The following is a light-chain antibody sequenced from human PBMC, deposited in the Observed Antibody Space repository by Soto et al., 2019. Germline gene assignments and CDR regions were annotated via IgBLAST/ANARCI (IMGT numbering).Light chain of an antibody. CDR1: STDVGGYNY. CDR2: EVS. V-gene: IGLV2-8*01. Sequence: QSVLTQPPSAAGSPGQSVTISCTGTSTDVGGYNYVSWYQQYPGKAPKLMIYEVSKRPSGVPDRFSGSKSGNTASLTISGLQAEDEAEYYCSSYTNINTRACVFGTGTKVTVL. CDR3: SSYTNINTRACV. J-gene: IGLJ1*01.